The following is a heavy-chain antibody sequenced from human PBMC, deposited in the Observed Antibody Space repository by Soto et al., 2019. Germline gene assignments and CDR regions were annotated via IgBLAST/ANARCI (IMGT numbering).Heavy chain of an antibody. CDR1: GGSFSGFY. CDR2: INHSGSI. V-gene: IGHV4-34*01. CDR3: ARGDLRRLYNDFPSGAFDI. D-gene: IGHD3-3*01. Sequence: SETLSLTCALYGGSFSGFYWSWIRQPPGKGLEWIGEINHSGSITYNPSLKSRITISEDTSMNQFSLNLISLTAADTAVYYCARGDLRRLYNDFPSGAFDIWGQGTMVTVSS. J-gene: IGHJ3*02.